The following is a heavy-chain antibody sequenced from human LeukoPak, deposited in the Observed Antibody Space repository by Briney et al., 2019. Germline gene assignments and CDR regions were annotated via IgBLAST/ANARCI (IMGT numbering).Heavy chain of an antibody. Sequence: GGSLRLSCAAYGFTFSSYAMSWVRQAPGKGLEWVSAISGSGGSTYYADSVKGRFTISRNNSKDTLYLQMNSLRAEDTAVYYCASQRGYSYGPFDYWGQGTLVTVSS. CDR1: GFTFSSYA. J-gene: IGHJ4*02. CDR2: ISGSGGST. V-gene: IGHV3-23*01. CDR3: ASQRGYSYGPFDY. D-gene: IGHD5-18*01.